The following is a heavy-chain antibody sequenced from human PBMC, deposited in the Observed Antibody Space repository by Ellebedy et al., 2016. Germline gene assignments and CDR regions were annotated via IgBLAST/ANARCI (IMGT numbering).Heavy chain of an antibody. J-gene: IGHJ4*02. CDR2: VSGSGGTT. CDR1: GFTFSTYA. Sequence: GESLKISXAASGFTFSTYAMSWVRQAPGKGLEWVSAVSGSGGTTYYADSVKGRFTISRDNSKNTLYLHLNSLRPEDTAVYYCARGGDGFETPLGYWGQGTLVTVSS. D-gene: IGHD5-24*01. V-gene: IGHV3-23*01. CDR3: ARGGDGFETPLGY.